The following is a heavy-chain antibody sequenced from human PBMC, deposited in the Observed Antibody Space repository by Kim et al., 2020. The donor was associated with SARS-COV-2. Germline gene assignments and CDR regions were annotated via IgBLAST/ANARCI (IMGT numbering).Heavy chain of an antibody. V-gene: IGHV3-23*01. D-gene: IGHD6-13*01. J-gene: IGHJ4*02. CDR3: AKQTFTTVAGHLDY. Sequence: AESVKGRFTISRDNSQKTLYLQMNSLRAEDTAVYYCAKQTFTTVAGHLDYWGQGTLVTVSS.